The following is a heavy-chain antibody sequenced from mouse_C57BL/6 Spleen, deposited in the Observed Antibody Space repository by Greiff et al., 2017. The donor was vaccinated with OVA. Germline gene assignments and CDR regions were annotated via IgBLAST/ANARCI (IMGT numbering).Heavy chain of an antibody. CDR2: IYPGSGNT. Sequence: QVQLQQSGAELVRPGASVKLSCKASGYTFTDYYINWVKQRPGQGLEWIARIYPGSGNTYYNEKFKGKATLTAEKSSSTAYMQLSSLTSEDSAVYCCARQLDYYAMDYWGQGTSVTVSS. V-gene: IGHV1-76*01. J-gene: IGHJ4*01. D-gene: IGHD3-1*01. CDR1: GYTFTDYY. CDR3: ARQLDYYAMDY.